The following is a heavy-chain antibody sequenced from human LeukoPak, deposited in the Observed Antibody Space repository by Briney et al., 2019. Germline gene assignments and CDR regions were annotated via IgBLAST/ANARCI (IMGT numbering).Heavy chain of an antibody. CDR2: IWNDGTNR. V-gene: IGHV3-33*06. Sequence: GRSLRLSCAASGFTFSHYGMHWVRQAPGKGLEWVAVIWNDGTNRYYGDSVKGRFTISRDDSKNTVYLQMNGLRAGDTAVYYCAKDAQRGFDYSNSLEYCGQGTLVTVSS. J-gene: IGHJ4*02. CDR1: GFTFSHYG. CDR3: AKDAQRGFDYSNSLEY. D-gene: IGHD4-11*01.